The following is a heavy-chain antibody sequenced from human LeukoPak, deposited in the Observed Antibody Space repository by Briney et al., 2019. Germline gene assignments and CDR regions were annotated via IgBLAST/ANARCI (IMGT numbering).Heavy chain of an antibody. CDR1: GGSFSGYY. CDR3: ARGVKTTVTNENWFDP. D-gene: IGHD4-17*01. Sequence: SETLSLTCAVYGGSFSGYYWSWIRQPPGKGLEWVGEINHSGSTNYNPSLKSRVTISVDTSKNQFSLKLSSVTAADTAVYYCARGVKTTVTNENWFDPWGQGTLVTVSS. CDR2: INHSGST. V-gene: IGHV4-34*01. J-gene: IGHJ5*02.